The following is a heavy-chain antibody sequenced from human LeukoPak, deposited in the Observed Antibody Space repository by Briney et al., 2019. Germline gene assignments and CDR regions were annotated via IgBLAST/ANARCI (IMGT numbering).Heavy chain of an antibody. V-gene: IGHV4-34*01. D-gene: IGHD6-13*01. J-gene: IGHJ5*02. CDR2: INHSGST. CDR3: ARGSAAGTGWFDP. Sequence: SETLSLTCAVYGGSFSGYYWSWIRQPPGKGLEWIGEINHSGSTNYNPSPKSRVTISVDTSKNQFSLKLSSVTAADTAVYYCARGSAAGTGWFDPWGQGTLVTVSS. CDR1: GGSFSGYY.